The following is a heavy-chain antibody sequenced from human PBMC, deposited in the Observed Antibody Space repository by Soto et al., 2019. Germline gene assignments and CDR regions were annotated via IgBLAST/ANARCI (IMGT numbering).Heavy chain of an antibody. CDR1: GGTFSSYA. D-gene: IGHD6-13*01. CDR3: ASEGAIAAAGSGYWFDP. CDR2: IIPIFGTA. Sequence: QVQLVQSGAEVKKPGSSVKVSCKASGGTFSSYAISWVRQAPGQGLEWMGGIIPIFGTANYAQKCQGRVTITADKSTSTAYMELSSLRSEDTAVYYCASEGAIAAAGSGYWFDPWGQGTLVTVSS. V-gene: IGHV1-69*06. J-gene: IGHJ5*02.